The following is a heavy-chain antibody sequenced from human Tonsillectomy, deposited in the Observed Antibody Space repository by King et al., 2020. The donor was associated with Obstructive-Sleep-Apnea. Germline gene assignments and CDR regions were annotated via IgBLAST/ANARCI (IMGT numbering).Heavy chain of an antibody. CDR2: IFSNDEK. Sequence: TLKESGPVLVKPTQTLTLTCTVSGFSLSNARMGVSWIRQPPGKALEWLAHIFSNDEKSYSTSLKSRLTISKDTSKSQVVLTMTNMDPVDTATYYCARIFLYCSSTSCYSMDVWGQGTTVTVSS. CDR3: ARIFLYCSSTSCYSMDV. CDR1: GFSLSNARMG. J-gene: IGHJ6*02. D-gene: IGHD2-2*01. V-gene: IGHV2-26*01.